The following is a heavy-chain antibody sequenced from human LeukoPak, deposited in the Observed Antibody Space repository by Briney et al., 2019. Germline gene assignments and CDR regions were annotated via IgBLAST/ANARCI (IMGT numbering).Heavy chain of an antibody. CDR2: IYYSGST. CDR1: GGSISSYY. Sequence: KPSETLSLTCTVSGGSISSYYWSWIRQPPGKGLEWIGYIYYSGSTNYNPSLKSRVTISVDTSKNQFSLKLSSVTAADTAVYYCARSRPTYYYDSSGTNFDYWGQGTLVTVSS. CDR3: ARSRPTYYYDSSGTNFDY. J-gene: IGHJ4*02. D-gene: IGHD3-22*01. V-gene: IGHV4-59*08.